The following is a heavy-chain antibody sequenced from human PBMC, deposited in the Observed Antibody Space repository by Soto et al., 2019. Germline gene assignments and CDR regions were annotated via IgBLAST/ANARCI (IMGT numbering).Heavy chain of an antibody. CDR3: ARDRHRNSGYDYDAFDI. J-gene: IGHJ3*02. CDR1: GFTFSSYA. CDR2: ISYDGSNK. V-gene: IGHV3-30*04. Sequence: GGSLRLSCAASGFTFSSYAMHWVRQAPGKGLEWVAVISYDGSNKYYADSVKGRFTISRDNSKNTLYLQMNSLRAEDTAVYYCARDRHRNSGYDYDAFDIWGQGTMVTVSS. D-gene: IGHD5-12*01.